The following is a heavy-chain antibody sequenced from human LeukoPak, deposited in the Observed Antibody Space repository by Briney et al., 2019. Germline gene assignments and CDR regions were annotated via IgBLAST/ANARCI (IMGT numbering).Heavy chain of an antibody. D-gene: IGHD6-6*01. J-gene: IGHJ4*02. CDR2: ISSSSSSYI. Sequence: PGGSLRLSCAASRFTFSSYSMNWVRQAPGKGLEWVSSISSSSSSYIYYADSVKGRFTISRDNAKNSLYLQMNSLRAEDTAVYYCARVSSSQSCHDYWGQGTLVTVSS. CDR1: RFTFSSYS. V-gene: IGHV3-21*01. CDR3: ARVSSSQSCHDY.